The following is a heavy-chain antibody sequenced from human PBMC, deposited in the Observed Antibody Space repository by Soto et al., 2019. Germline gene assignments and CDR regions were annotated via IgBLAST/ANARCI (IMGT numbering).Heavy chain of an antibody. CDR2: ISSTTNYI. J-gene: IGHJ4*02. V-gene: IGHV3-21*06. CDR3: ARESEDLTSNFDY. CDR1: GFTFTRYS. Sequence: GGSLGLSCAASGFTFTRYSMNWVRQAPGKGLEWVSSISSTTNYIYYGDSMKGRFTISRDNAKNSLYLEMNSLRAEDTAVYYCARESEDLTSNFDYWGQGTLVTVSS.